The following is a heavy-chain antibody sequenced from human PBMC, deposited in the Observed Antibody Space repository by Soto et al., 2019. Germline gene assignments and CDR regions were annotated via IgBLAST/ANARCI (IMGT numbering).Heavy chain of an antibody. CDR3: ARNAYSGIAVAGTDY. CDR1: GFTFSSYA. CDR2: ILYDGTNK. Sequence: QVQLVESGGVMVQPGRSLRLSCAASGFTFSSYAMHWVRQAPGKGLEWVAVILYDGTNKYYADSVKGRFTISRDNSKNTMYLQMNSLRPEDTAVYYCARNAYSGIAVAGTDYWGQGTLVTVSS. D-gene: IGHD6-19*01. V-gene: IGHV3-30-3*01. J-gene: IGHJ4*02.